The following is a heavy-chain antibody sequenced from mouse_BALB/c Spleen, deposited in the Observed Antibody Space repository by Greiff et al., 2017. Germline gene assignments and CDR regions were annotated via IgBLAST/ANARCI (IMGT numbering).Heavy chain of an antibody. CDR2: INPSTGYT. D-gene: IGHD1-1*01. CDR1: GYTFTSYW. V-gene: IGHV1-7*01. J-gene: IGHJ4*01. CDR3: ARQGYYGAMDD. Sequence: QVQLQQSGAELAKPGASVKMSCKASGYTFTSYWMHWVKQRPGQGLEWIGYINPSTGYTEYNQKFKDKATLTADKSSSTAYMQLSSLTSEDSAVYYCARQGYYGAMDDWGQGTSVTVAS.